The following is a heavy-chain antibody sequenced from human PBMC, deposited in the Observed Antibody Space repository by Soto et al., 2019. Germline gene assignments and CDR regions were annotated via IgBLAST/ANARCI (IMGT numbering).Heavy chain of an antibody. CDR3: ARDFVVVVSL. CDR2: ISSSSSYI. J-gene: IGHJ3*01. D-gene: IGHD2-15*01. CDR1: GFTFSSYS. Sequence: EVQLVESGGGLVKPGGSLRLSCAASGFTFSSYSMNWVRQVPGKGLEWVSSISSSSSYIYYADSVKGRFTISRDNAKNSLYLQMNSLRAEDTAVYYCARDFVVVVSLWGQGTMVTVSS. V-gene: IGHV3-21*01.